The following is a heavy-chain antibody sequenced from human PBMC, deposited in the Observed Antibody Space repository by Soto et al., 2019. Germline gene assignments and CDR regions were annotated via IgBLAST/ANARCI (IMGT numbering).Heavy chain of an antibody. D-gene: IGHD3-22*01. CDR2: FIPIFRTL. V-gene: IGHV1-69*01. CDR1: GGIFGSHG. J-gene: IGHJ3*01. Sequence: QVQLIQSEAEVKKPGSSVRVSCTASGGIFGSHGFSWVRQAPGQRLEWVGGFIPIFRTLTYTEKFQARVRIAADESTNTVYFDLSSLTSEDTAVYYCVRDRRIYYSDPHDEFVASDYEGWGQGTMVSVSS. CDR3: VRDRRIYYSDPHDEFVASDYEG.